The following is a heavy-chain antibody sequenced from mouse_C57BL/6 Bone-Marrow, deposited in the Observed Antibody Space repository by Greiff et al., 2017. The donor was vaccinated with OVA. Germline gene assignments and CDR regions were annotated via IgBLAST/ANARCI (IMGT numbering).Heavy chain of an antibody. CDR1: GYTFTDHT. J-gene: IGHJ2*01. V-gene: IGHV1-78*01. CDR2: IYPRDGST. D-gene: IGHD1-1*01. Sequence: QVQLQQSDAELVKPGASVKISCKVSGYTFTDHTIHWMKQRPEQGLEWIGYIYPRDGSTKYNEKFKGKATLTADKSSSTAYMQLNSLTSEDSAVYFCARRPHYYGSSSYFDYWGQGTTLTVSS. CDR3: ARRPHYYGSSSYFDY.